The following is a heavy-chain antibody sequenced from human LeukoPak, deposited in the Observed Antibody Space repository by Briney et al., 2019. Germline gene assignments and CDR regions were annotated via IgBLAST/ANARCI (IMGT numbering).Heavy chain of an antibody. Sequence: ASVKVSCKASGYTFTSYGISWVRQAPGQGLEWMGWISAYNGNTNYAQKFQERVTITRDMSTSTAYMELSSLRSEDTAVYYCAAGDLNYMDVWGKGTTVTISS. J-gene: IGHJ6*03. CDR1: GYTFTSYG. V-gene: IGHV1-18*01. CDR3: AAGDLNYMDV. CDR2: ISAYNGNT. D-gene: IGHD7-27*01.